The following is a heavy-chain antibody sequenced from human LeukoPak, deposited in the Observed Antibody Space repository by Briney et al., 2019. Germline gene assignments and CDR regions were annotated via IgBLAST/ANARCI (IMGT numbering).Heavy chain of an antibody. Sequence: PSETLSLTCTVSGGSVSSGSYYWSWIRQPPGKGLEWIGYIYYSGSTNYNPSLKSRVTISVDTSKNQFSLKLSSVTAADTAVYYCASAYCGGDCYGYYYYGMDVWGQGTTVTVSS. V-gene: IGHV4-61*01. CDR2: IYYSGST. CDR1: GGSVSSGSYY. D-gene: IGHD2-21*02. CDR3: ASAYCGGDCYGYYYYGMDV. J-gene: IGHJ6*02.